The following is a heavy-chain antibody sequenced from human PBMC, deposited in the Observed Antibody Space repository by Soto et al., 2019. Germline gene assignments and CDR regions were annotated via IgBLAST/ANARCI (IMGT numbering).Heavy chain of an antibody. V-gene: IGHV4-31*03. CDR1: GGSISSGGYY. CDR3: GSVGGINLFDP. CDR2: IYYSGST. D-gene: IGHD1-20*01. Sequence: SETLSLTCTVSGGSISSGGYYWSWIRQHPGKGLEWIGYIYYSGSTYYNPSLKSRVTISVDTSKNQFSLKLSSVTAADTAVYSCGSVGGINLFDPRAQRTLVTVSS. J-gene: IGHJ5*02.